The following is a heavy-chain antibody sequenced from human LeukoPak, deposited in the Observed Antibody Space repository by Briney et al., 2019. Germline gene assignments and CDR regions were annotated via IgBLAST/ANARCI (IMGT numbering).Heavy chain of an antibody. Sequence: PSETLSLTCSVSGDSINSNYWSWMRQPPGKGQEWIGYIYYGGSTSYNPSLKSRVSMSVDTSKNQFSLNLSYVTAADTAVYHCARLLAGCPGGRCRAHFDYWGQGTLVTVSS. J-gene: IGHJ4*02. CDR3: ARLLAGCPGGRCRAHFDY. D-gene: IGHD2-15*01. V-gene: IGHV4-59*01. CDR2: IYYGGST. CDR1: GDSINSNY.